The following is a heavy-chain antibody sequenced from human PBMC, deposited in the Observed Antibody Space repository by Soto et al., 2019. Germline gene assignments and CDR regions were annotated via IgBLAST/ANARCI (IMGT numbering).Heavy chain of an antibody. J-gene: IGHJ6*02. D-gene: IGHD3-10*01. Sequence: LRRSCAASGFTFSSYAMSWVRQAPGKGLEWVSAISGSGGSTYYADSVKGRFTISRDNSKNTLYLQMNSLRAEDTAVYYCAKDGWFGEFEYLYYYGMDVWGQGTTVTVSS. CDR1: GFTFSSYA. CDR2: ISGSGGST. CDR3: AKDGWFGEFEYLYYYGMDV. V-gene: IGHV3-23*01.